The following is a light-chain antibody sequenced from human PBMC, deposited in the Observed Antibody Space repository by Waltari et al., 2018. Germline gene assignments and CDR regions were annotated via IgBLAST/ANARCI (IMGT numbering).Light chain of an antibody. CDR1: QRVSSNY. J-gene: IGKJ2*01. CDR2: GAS. CDR3: QQYGTPQGYI. Sequence: EIVLTQSPGPLSLSPGETATPSCRANQRVSSNYFAWYQKKAGQSPRLLIYGASNRASGVPDRFSGRVSGAEFTLTISRLDPEDFVVYYCQQYGTPQGYIFGQGTKVDI. V-gene: IGKV3-20*01.